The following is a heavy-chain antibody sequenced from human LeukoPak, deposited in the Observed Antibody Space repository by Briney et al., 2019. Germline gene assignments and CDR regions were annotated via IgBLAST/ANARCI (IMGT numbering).Heavy chain of an antibody. J-gene: IGHJ4*02. CDR1: GYTFTGYY. Sequence: ASVRVSCKASGYTFTGYYMHWVRQAPGQGLEWMGRINPNSGGTNYAQKFQGRVTMTRDTSISTAYMELSRLRSDDTAVYYCARSSGYDYDGYFDYWGQGTLVTVSS. CDR3: ARSSGYDYDGYFDY. V-gene: IGHV1-2*06. CDR2: INPNSGGT. D-gene: IGHD5-12*01.